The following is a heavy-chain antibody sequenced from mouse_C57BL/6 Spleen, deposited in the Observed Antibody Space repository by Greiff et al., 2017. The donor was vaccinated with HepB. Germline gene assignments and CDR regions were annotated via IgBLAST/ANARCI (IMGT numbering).Heavy chain of an antibody. J-gene: IGHJ1*03. D-gene: IGHD1-1*01. V-gene: IGHV1-50*01. CDR2: IYPSDSYT. Sequence: QVQLPQPWAELVKPGASVKLSCKASGYTFPRFWMQWVKPRPGQGLEWIGEIYPSDSYTNYNPKFKGKATLTVDTSSSTAYMQLSSLTSEDSAVYYGARVYGSRPYWYFDVWGTGTTVTVSS. CDR1: GYTFPRFW. CDR3: ARVYGSRPYWYFDV.